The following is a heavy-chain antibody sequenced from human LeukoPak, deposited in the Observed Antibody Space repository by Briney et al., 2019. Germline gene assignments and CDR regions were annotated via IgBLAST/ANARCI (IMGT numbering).Heavy chain of an antibody. D-gene: IGHD3-22*01. CDR1: GFTFNRYA. CDR2: IWYDGSNK. CDR3: AKAERGYYDSSGFFGAIDY. V-gene: IGHV3-30*02. J-gene: IGHJ4*02. Sequence: GGSLRLSCAASGFTFNRYATHCVRQAPGKGLGCVACIWYDGSNKYYADSVKGRFTVSRDNSKNTLYLQMNSLRAEDTAVYYCAKAERGYYDSSGFFGAIDYWGQGSLVSVCS.